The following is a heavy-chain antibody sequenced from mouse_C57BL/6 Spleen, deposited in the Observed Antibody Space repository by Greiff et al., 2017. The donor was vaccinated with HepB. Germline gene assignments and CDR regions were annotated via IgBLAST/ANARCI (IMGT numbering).Heavy chain of an antibody. V-gene: IGHV1-55*01. CDR2: IYPGSGST. Sequence: QVQLQQSGAELVKPGASVKMSCKASGYTFTSYWITWVKQRPGQGLEWIGDIYPGSGSTNYNEKFKSKATLTVDTSSSTAYMQLSSLTSEDSAVYYCARGLPGYFDVWGTGTTVTVSS. D-gene: IGHD2-4*01. CDR3: ARGLPGYFDV. CDR1: GYTFTSYW. J-gene: IGHJ1*03.